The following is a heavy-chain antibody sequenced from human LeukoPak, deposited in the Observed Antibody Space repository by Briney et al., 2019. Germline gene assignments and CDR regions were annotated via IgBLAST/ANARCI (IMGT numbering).Heavy chain of an antibody. CDR3: ARGWGTGGLDY. D-gene: IGHD4-23*01. Sequence: SETLSLTCAVYGGSFSGYYWSWIRQPPGKGLEWIGEINHSGSTNYNPSLKSRVTISVDTSKNQFSLKLSSVTAADTAVYYCARGWGTGGLDYWGQGTLVTVSS. J-gene: IGHJ4*02. CDR2: INHSGST. CDR1: GGSFSGYY. V-gene: IGHV4-34*01.